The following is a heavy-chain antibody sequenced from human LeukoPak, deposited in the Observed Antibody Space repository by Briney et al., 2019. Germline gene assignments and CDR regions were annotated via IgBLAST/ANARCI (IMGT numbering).Heavy chain of an antibody. V-gene: IGHV1-8*01. CDR2: MNPNSGNT. D-gene: IGHD3-10*01. J-gene: IGHJ2*01. CDR1: GYTFTSYD. CDR3: ARGYRLLWFGESLSWYFDL. Sequence: ASVKVSCKASGYTFTSYDINWVRQATGQGLEWMGWMNPNSGNTGYAQKFQGRVTMTRNTSISTAYMELSSLRSEDTAVYYCARGYRLLWFGESLSWYFDLWGRGTLVTVSS.